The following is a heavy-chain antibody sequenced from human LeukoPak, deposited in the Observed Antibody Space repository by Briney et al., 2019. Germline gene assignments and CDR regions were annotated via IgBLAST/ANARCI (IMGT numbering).Heavy chain of an antibody. CDR2: IYPGDSDT. CDR1: EYNFPKYW. J-gene: IGHJ4*02. CDR3: ARRRTGYSSSWYPNYFDY. V-gene: IGHV5-51*01. D-gene: IGHD6-13*01. Sequence: GESLKISCKGSEYNFPKYWIGWVRQMPGKGLEWMGIIYPGDSDTRYSPSFQGQVTISADKSISTAYLQWSSLKASDTAMYYCARRRTGYSSSWYPNYFDYWGQGTLVTVSS.